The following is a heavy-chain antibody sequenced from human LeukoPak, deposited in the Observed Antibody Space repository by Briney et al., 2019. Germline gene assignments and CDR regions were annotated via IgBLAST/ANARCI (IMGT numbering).Heavy chain of an antibody. D-gene: IGHD3-9*01. Sequence: GGSLRLSCAASGFNFGIYSMTWVRQAPGKGLEWVASMGSSGSHIYYADSVKGRFTISRDNAKNSLYLQMNSLRADDTAVYYCARGDGGGDDILTGYYDGSFDYWGQGTLVTVSS. CDR1: GFNFGIYS. V-gene: IGHV3-21*04. CDR3: ARGDGGGDDILTGYYDGSFDY. J-gene: IGHJ4*02. CDR2: MGSSGSHI.